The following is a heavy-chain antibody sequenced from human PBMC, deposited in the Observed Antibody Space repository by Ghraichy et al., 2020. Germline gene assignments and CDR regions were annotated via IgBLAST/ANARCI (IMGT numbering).Heavy chain of an antibody. V-gene: IGHV3-53*01. J-gene: IGHJ4*02. D-gene: IGHD4-17*01. Sequence: GGSLRLSCAASGFTVSSNYMSWVRQAPGKGLEWVSVIYSGGSTYYADSVRGRFTISRDNSKNTLYLQMNSLRAEDTAVYYCARDPTVTTSTASGDYWGQGTLVTVSS. CDR2: IYSGGST. CDR3: ARDPTVTTSTASGDY. CDR1: GFTVSSNY.